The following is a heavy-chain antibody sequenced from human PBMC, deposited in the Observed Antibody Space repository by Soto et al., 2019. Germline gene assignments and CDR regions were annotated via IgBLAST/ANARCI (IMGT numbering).Heavy chain of an antibody. J-gene: IGHJ5*02. Sequence: QVQLAEYGGGVVQPGRSLRLSCTTSGFVFNDYDIHWVRQAPGKGLAWLASISYDGSNRYYADSVKGRFTISRDNSKNTLSLQVNSLGAEDTAVYYCSRGIKGGLDAWGPGTLVTVSS. CDR3: SRGIKGGLDA. V-gene: IGHV3-30*03. D-gene: IGHD2-21*01. CDR2: ISYDGSNR. CDR1: GFVFNDYD.